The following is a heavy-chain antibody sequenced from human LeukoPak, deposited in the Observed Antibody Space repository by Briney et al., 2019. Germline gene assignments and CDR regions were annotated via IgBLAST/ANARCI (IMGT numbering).Heavy chain of an antibody. V-gene: IGHV3-64*02. CDR2: INSDGGST. CDR3: AKGAYYYMDV. J-gene: IGHJ6*03. CDR1: GFTFSSYS. Sequence: GRSLRLSCAASGFTFSSYSMYWVRQAPGKGLEYVSAINSDGGSTYYADSVKGRFTISRDNSKNTLYLQMGSLKAEDMAVYYCAKGAYYYMDVWGKGTTVTVSS. D-gene: IGHD3-16*01.